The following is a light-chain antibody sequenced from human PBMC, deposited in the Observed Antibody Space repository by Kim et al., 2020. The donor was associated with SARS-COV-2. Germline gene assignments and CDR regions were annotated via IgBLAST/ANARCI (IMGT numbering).Light chain of an antibody. CDR3: QTWGTGV. J-gene: IGLJ3*02. CDR1: RGHSSYA. Sequence: LGASVKLTCTLSRGHSSYAIAWHQQQPEKGPRYLMKLNSDGSHSKGDGIPDRFSGSSSGAERYLTISSLQSEDEADYYCQTWGTGVFGGGTQLTVL. V-gene: IGLV4-69*01. CDR2: LNSDGSH.